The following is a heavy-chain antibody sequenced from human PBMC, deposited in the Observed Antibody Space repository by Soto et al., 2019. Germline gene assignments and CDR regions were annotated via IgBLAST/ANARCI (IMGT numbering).Heavy chain of an antibody. D-gene: IGHD6-6*01. Sequence: ASVKVSCKVSGYTLTELSMHWVRQAPGKGLEWMGGFDPEDGETIYAQKFQGRVTMTEDTSTDTAYMELSSLRSEDTAVYYCAKKPIGAQLGDNCFAPGGKGPLATVPS. J-gene: IGHJ5*02. CDR2: FDPEDGET. V-gene: IGHV1-24*01. CDR1: GYTLTELS. CDR3: AKKPIGAQLGDNCFAP.